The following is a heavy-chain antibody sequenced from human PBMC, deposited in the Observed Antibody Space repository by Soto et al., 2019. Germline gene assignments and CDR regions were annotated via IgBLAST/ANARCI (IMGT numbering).Heavy chain of an antibody. CDR1: GGSISSSSYY. D-gene: IGHD5-18*01. Sequence: PSETLSLTCTVSGGSISSSSYYWGWIRQPPGKGLEWIGSIYYSGSTYYNPSLKSRVTISVDTSKNQFSLKLSSVTAADTAVYYCARLTRIQLWFYGMDVWGQGTTVT. J-gene: IGHJ6*02. CDR2: IYYSGST. CDR3: ARLTRIQLWFYGMDV. V-gene: IGHV4-39*01.